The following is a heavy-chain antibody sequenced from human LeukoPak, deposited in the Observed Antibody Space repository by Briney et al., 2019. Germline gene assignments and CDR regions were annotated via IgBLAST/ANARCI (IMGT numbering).Heavy chain of an antibody. CDR1: GGSISSGDYY. CDR2: IYYSGST. Sequence: ILSLTCTVSGGSISSGDYYWSWIRQPPGKGLEWIGYIYYSGSTYYNPSLKSRVTISVDTSKNQFSLKLSSVTAADTAVYYCARGIESYGDYGYWGQGILVTVSS. V-gene: IGHV4-30-4*08. D-gene: IGHD4-17*01. J-gene: IGHJ4*02. CDR3: ARGIESYGDYGY.